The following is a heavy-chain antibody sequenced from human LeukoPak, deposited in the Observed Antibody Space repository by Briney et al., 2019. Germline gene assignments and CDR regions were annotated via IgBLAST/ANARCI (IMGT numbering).Heavy chain of an antibody. D-gene: IGHD3-3*01. J-gene: IGHJ4*02. Sequence: GASVKVSCKTSGYTFTGHYIHWVRQAPGQGLEWMGWINPSSGDTNYAQKFQGRVTMTRDTSITTAYMELSRLRSDDTAVYFCAGGGGTVFGVPNDWGQGTLVTVSP. CDR1: GYTFTGHY. CDR2: INPSSGDT. CDR3: AGGGGTVFGVPND. V-gene: IGHV1-2*02.